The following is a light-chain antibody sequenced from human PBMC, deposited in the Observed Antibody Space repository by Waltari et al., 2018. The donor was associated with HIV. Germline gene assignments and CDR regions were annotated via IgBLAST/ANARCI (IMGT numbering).Light chain of an antibody. CDR1: QPVTNK. V-gene: IGKV1-39*01. CDR3: QQSYSYPLT. J-gene: IGKJ3*01. CDR2: DAS. Sequence: DIQMSQSPYPLSASVGDSVTITCRASQPVTNKVNWYQQKPGKAPKLLIYDASTLQGGVPSRVRGGGSGTHFTLTITSVQPDDYATYCCQQSYSYPLTCGPGTKVDV.